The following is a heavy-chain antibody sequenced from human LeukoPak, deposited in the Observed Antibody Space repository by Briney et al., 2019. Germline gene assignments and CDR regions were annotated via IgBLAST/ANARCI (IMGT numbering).Heavy chain of an antibody. Sequence: SDTLSLTCSVSGRSISSYYWSCIRHPPAKGLEWSGYIYYSGCTNYNPALKSRVTISADTSKNQFSLKLSSVTAADTAVYYCERVCSDYGYFDYWGQGTLLTVSS. CDR1: GRSISSYY. J-gene: IGHJ4*02. CDR3: ERVCSDYGYFDY. D-gene: IGHD4-17*01. CDR2: IYYSGCT. V-gene: IGHV4-59*07.